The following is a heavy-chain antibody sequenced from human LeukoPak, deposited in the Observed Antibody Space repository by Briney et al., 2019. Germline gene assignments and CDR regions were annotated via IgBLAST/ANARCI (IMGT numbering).Heavy chain of an antibody. CDR2: IGSSSSYI. CDR3: AKDRSLYCSSTSCYPDY. V-gene: IGHV3-21*04. CDR1: GFTFSSYS. Sequence: GGSLRLSCAASGFTFSSYSMNWVRQAPGKGLEWVSSIGSSSSYIYYADSVKGRFTISRDNAKNSLYLQMNSLRAEDTAVYYCAKDRSLYCSSTSCYPDYWGQGTLVTVSS. J-gene: IGHJ4*02. D-gene: IGHD2-2*01.